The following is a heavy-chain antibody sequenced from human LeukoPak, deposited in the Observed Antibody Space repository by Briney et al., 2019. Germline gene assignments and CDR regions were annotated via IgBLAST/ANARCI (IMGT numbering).Heavy chain of an antibody. CDR2: INDSVTI. Sequence: SQTLSPTCAVYCASFSHYYWGWIRQYPRVGLEWIGEINDSVTINDNPSLMSRVNISVDKSKNQFYLKLTSATAADTAVYYCARRWNYGRNYYIDVWGKGATVSVSS. V-gene: IGHV4-34*01. D-gene: IGHD1-7*01. J-gene: IGHJ6*03. CDR1: CASFSHYY. CDR3: ARRWNYGRNYYIDV.